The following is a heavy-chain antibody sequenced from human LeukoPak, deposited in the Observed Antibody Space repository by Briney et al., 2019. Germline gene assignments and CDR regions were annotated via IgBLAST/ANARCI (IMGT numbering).Heavy chain of an antibody. CDR1: GGSISNYY. Sequence: PSETLSLTCSVSGGSISNYYWSWIRRPPGKGLEWIGYIYYSGSTDYKPSLNSRVSMSVDTSKNQYSLRLSSLTAADTAVYYCARHTPVALRSGYYYNMDVWGQGTSVTVSS. V-gene: IGHV4-59*08. D-gene: IGHD2-15*01. CDR2: IYYSGST. CDR3: ARHTPVALRSGYYYNMDV. J-gene: IGHJ6*02.